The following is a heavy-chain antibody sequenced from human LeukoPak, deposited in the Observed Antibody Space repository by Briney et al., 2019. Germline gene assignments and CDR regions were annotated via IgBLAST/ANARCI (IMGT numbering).Heavy chain of an antibody. Sequence: GGSLRLSCAASGFTVSNNYMSWVRQAPGKGLEWVSVIYSGGSTYYADSVEGRFTISRDNSKNTLFLQFNSLRADDTAVYYCAKGRGTTVIAAANYWGQGTLVTVSS. CDR3: AKGRGTTVIAAANY. CDR2: IYSGGST. V-gene: IGHV3-53*01. CDR1: GFTVSNNY. D-gene: IGHD2-21*01. J-gene: IGHJ4*02.